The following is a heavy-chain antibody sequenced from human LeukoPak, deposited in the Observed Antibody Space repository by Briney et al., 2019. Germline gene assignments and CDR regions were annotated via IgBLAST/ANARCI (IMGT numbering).Heavy chain of an antibody. Sequence: ASVKVSCKASGYTFTGYYMHWVRQAPGQGLEWMGWINPNSGGTNYAQKFQGRVTMTRDTSISTAYVELSRLRSDDTAVYYCASSSIAAAGTSDAFDIWGQGTMVTVSS. V-gene: IGHV1-2*02. CDR3: ASSSIAAAGTSDAFDI. D-gene: IGHD6-13*01. J-gene: IGHJ3*02. CDR2: INPNSGGT. CDR1: GYTFTGYY.